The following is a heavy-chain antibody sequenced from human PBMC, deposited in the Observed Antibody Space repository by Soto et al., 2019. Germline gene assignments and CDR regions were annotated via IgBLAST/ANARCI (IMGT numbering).Heavy chain of an antibody. CDR2: INPNSGGT. CDR1: GYSLSGYY. V-gene: IGHV1-2*02. D-gene: IGHD6-13*01. Sequence: ASVKVSCKASGYSLSGYYLHWVRQAPGQGPEWMGWINPNSGGTKYVQKFQGRVTMTRDTSISTVYLELSRLRSDDTAVYYCARGWGIAAPGPNWFDPWGQGTLVTVAS. J-gene: IGHJ5*02. CDR3: ARGWGIAAPGPNWFDP.